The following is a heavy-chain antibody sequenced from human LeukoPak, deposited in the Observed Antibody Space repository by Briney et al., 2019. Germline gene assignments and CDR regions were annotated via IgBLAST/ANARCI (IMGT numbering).Heavy chain of an antibody. CDR1: GGSISSGGYY. CDR3: ARVQRAVRSPLEVAFDI. D-gene: IGHD6-25*01. Sequence: PSQTLSLTCTVSGGSISSGGYYWSWIRQHPGKGLEWIGYIYYSGSTYYNPSLKSRVTISVDTSKNQFSLKLSSVTAADTAVYYCARVQRAVRSPLEVAFDIWGQGTMVTVSS. V-gene: IGHV4-31*03. J-gene: IGHJ3*02. CDR2: IYYSGST.